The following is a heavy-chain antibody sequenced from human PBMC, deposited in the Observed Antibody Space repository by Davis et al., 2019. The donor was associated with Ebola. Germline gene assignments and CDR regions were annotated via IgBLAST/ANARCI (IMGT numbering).Heavy chain of an antibody. CDR2: ITPLSGTI. J-gene: IGHJ3*01. CDR1: GGSFRNHA. V-gene: IGHV1-69*13. CDR3: VRGSPWERPLEWLDGMTFDL. D-gene: IGHD3-3*01. Sequence: SVKVSCKASGGSFRNHAINWVRQAPGRGLEWMGGITPLSGTIDYAQKFRGRVTMTADESTSTAFMELSSLRSEDTAMYYCVRGSPWERPLEWLDGMTFDLWGQGTRVIVSS.